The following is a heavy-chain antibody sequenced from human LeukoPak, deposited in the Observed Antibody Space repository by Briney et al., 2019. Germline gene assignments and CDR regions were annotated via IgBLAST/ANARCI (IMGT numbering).Heavy chain of an antibody. J-gene: IGHJ4*02. CDR3: ARELRYFDWLPDY. CDR2: ISSSSSYI. D-gene: IGHD3-9*01. Sequence: PGGSLRLSCAASGFTFSSYSMNWVRQAPGKGLEWVSSISSSSSYIYYADSVKGRFTISRDNAKNSLYLQMNSLRAEDTAVCYCARELRYFDWLPDYWGQGTLVTVSS. V-gene: IGHV3-21*01. CDR1: GFTFSSYS.